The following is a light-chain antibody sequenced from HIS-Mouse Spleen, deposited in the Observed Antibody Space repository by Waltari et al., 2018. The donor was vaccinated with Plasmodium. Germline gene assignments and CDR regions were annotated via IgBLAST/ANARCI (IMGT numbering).Light chain of an antibody. Sequence: EIVMTQSPATLSVSPGERATLSCRASQSVSSNLAWYQQKPGQAPSLLIYGASTRATGIPARFSGSGSGTEFTLTISSLQSEDFAVYYCQQYNNWSFTLGPGTKVDIK. CDR2: GAS. CDR3: QQYNNWSFT. V-gene: IGKV3-15*01. CDR1: QSVSSN. J-gene: IGKJ3*01.